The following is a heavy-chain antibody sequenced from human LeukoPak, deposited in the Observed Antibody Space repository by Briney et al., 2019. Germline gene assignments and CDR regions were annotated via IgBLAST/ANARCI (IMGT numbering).Heavy chain of an antibody. CDR1: GYSFTSYW. CDR2: IYPGDSDT. CDR3: ARQTVTTLDLSG. J-gene: IGHJ4*02. Sequence: GESLQISCKGSGYSFTSYWIGWVRQLPGKGLEWMGIIYPGDSDTRYSPSFQGQVTISADKSISAAYLQWSSLKASDTAMYYCARQTVTTLDLSGWGQGTLVTVSS. D-gene: IGHD4-17*01. V-gene: IGHV5-51*01.